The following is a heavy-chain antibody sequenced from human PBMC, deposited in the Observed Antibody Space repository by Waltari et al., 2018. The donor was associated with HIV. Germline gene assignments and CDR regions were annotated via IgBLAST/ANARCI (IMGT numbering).Heavy chain of an antibody. CDR2: ISSSSSYI. D-gene: IGHD3-3*01. J-gene: IGHJ4*02. Sequence: TFSSYSMNWVRQAPGKGLEWVSSISSSSSYIYYADSVKGRFTISRDNAKNSLYLQMNSLRAEDTAVYYCAGGPTYYDFWSGFDYWGQGTLVTVSS. CDR1: TFSSYS. CDR3: AGGPTYYDFWSGFDY. V-gene: IGHV3-21*01.